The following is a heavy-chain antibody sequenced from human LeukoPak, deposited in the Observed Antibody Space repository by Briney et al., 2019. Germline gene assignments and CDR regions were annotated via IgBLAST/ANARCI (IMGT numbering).Heavy chain of an antibody. V-gene: IGHV3-74*01. CDR2: INSDGSST. J-gene: IGHJ4*02. D-gene: IGHD4-17*01. CDR1: GFTFSSYW. CDR3: ARTGLTYLTTVTTWFNY. Sequence: GSLRLSCAASGFTFSSYWMHWVRQAPGKGLVWVSRINSDGSSTSYADSVKGRFTITRDNSRNTLYLQMNSLRAEDTAVYYCARTGLTYLTTVTTWFNYWGQGTLVTVSS.